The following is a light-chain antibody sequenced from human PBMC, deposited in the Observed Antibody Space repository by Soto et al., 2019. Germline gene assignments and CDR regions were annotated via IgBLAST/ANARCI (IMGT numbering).Light chain of an antibody. V-gene: IGKV2-28*01. CDR2: LGS. Sequence: DIVMTQSPLSLPVTPGEPASISCSSSQSLLHSNGYNYLDWYLQKPGQSPQLLIYLGSNRASGVPDRFSGSGSGTDFTLKISRVEAEDVGVYYCMQARQTPPTFGQGTKLELK. CDR3: MQARQTPPT. J-gene: IGKJ2*01. CDR1: QSLLHSNGYNY.